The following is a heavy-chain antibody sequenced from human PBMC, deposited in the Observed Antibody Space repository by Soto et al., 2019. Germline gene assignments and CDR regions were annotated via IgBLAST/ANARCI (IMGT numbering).Heavy chain of an antibody. CDR3: ARRWGNGFDY. J-gene: IGHJ4*02. Sequence: SETLSLTCTVSGGSISSYYWSWIRQPPGKGLEWIGYIYYSGSTNYNPSLKSRVTISVDTSKNQFSLKLSSVTAADTAVYYCARRWGNGFDYWGQGTLVTVSS. CDR1: GGSISSYY. CDR2: IYYSGST. V-gene: IGHV4-59*08. D-gene: IGHD3-16*01.